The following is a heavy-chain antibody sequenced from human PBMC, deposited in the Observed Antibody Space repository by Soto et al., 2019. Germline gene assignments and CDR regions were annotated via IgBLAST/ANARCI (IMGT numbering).Heavy chain of an antibody. D-gene: IGHD3-10*01. Sequence: ASVKVSCKASGYTFTGYYMHWVRQAPGQGLEWMGWINPNSGGTNYAQKFQGRVTMTRDTSISTAYMELSRLRSDDTAVYYCARLGKFGSGSYYDAFDIWGQGTMVTVS. V-gene: IGHV1-2*02. CDR3: ARLGKFGSGSYYDAFDI. J-gene: IGHJ3*02. CDR2: INPNSGGT. CDR1: GYTFTGYY.